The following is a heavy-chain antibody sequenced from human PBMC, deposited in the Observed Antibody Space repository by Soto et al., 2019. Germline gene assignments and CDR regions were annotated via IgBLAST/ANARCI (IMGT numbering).Heavy chain of an antibody. Sequence: SETLSLTCTVSGGSISSYYWSWIRQPPGKGLEWIGYIYYSGRTNYNPSLKSRVTISVDTSKNQLSLKLRSVTAADTAVYYCSSSDWNFDEWYYFDYWGQGTLVTVSS. CDR2: IYYSGRT. J-gene: IGHJ4*02. CDR3: SSSDWNFDEWYYFDY. D-gene: IGHD1-7*01. V-gene: IGHV4-59*08. CDR1: GGSISSYY.